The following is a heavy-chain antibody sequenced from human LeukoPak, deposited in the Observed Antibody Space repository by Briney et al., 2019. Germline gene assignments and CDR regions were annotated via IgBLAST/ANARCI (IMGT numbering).Heavy chain of an antibody. CDR3: AGSYSGSLDY. Sequence: ASVKVSCKASGGTFSSYAISWVRQAPGQGLEWMGGIIPIFGTANYAQKFQGRVTITTDESTSTAYMELSSLRFEDTAVYYCAGSYSGSLDYWGQGTLVTVSS. J-gene: IGHJ4*02. V-gene: IGHV1-69*05. CDR2: IIPIFGTA. D-gene: IGHD1-26*01. CDR1: GGTFSSYA.